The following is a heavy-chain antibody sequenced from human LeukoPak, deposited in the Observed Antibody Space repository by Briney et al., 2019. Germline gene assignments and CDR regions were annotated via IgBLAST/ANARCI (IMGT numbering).Heavy chain of an antibody. D-gene: IGHD6-6*01. Sequence: SETLSLTCAVYGGSFSGYYWGWIRQPPGKGLEWIGSIYYSGCSYYNQSLKSRVTISVDTSKNQFSLKLNSVTAADTAVYYCASPSRDYFYYMDVWGKGTTVTVSS. J-gene: IGHJ6*03. CDR3: ASPSRDYFYYMDV. CDR2: IYYSGCS. CDR1: GGSFSGYY. V-gene: IGHV4-34*01.